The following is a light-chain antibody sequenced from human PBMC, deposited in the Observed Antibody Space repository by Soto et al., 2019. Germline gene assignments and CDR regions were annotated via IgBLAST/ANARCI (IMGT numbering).Light chain of an antibody. V-gene: IGKV3-20*01. CDR3: QQYGSSPWT. CDR2: GAS. CDR1: QSVSSNY. J-gene: IGKJ1*01. Sequence: EIVLTQSPGTLSLSPGARATLSCRASQSVSSNYLAWYQQKPGQAPRPLIYGASSRATGIPVRFSGSGAGTDFTLTISRLEPEDFAVYYCQQYGSSPWTFGQGTKVEIK.